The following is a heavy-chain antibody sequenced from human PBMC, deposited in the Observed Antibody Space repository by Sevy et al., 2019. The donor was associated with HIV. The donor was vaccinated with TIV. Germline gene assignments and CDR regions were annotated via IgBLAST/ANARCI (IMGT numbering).Heavy chain of an antibody. Sequence: GGPLRLSCAASGFTFSDYYMSWIRQAPGKGLEWVSYISSSSSYTNYADSVKGRFTISRDNAKNSLYLQMNSLRAEDTAVYYCARGGYCSSTSCHAAYYYYMDVWGKGTTVTVSS. J-gene: IGHJ6*03. CDR3: ARGGYCSSTSCHAAYYYYMDV. D-gene: IGHD2-2*01. V-gene: IGHV3-11*06. CDR1: GFTFSDYY. CDR2: ISSSSSYT.